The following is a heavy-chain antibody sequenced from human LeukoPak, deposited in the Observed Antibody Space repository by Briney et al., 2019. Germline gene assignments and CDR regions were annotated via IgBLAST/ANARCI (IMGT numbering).Heavy chain of an antibody. V-gene: IGHV3-23*02. D-gene: IGHD5-12*01. CDR3: AKVISGYSAYDWYRGYYFNY. J-gene: IGHJ4*02. Sequence: GGSLRLSCAASGFTFSNYAMSWVRQTPTKGLEWVSTIIGSGDITSSVASVTGRFTFSRDNSKNTLYLQMNSLRAEDTAVYYCAKVISGYSAYDWYRGYYFNYWGQGTLVTVSS. CDR2: IIGSGDIT. CDR1: GFTFSNYA.